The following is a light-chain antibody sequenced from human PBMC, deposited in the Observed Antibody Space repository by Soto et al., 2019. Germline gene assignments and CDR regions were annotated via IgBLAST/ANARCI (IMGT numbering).Light chain of an antibody. Sequence: DLQMTQSPSSLSVSVGDTVTITCRASQGINQNLNWYQQNPGKAPKLLIYVASSLQSGVPSRFSGSGSGTDFTLTISNLQPEDFATYHCQQSYSVPYTFGPGTEMKMK. CDR2: VAS. CDR3: QQSYSVPYT. V-gene: IGKV1-39*01. CDR1: QGINQN. J-gene: IGKJ2*01.